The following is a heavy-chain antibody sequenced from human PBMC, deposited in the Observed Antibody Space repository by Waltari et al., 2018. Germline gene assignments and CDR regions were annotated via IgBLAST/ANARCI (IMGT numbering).Heavy chain of an antibody. CDR3: ASSGIAAAGYY. Sequence: EVQLVESGGGLVQPGGSLRLSCAASGFTFSSYWMHWVRQAPGKGLVWVSRINSDGIYTSYADSVKGRFTISRDNAKNTLYLQMNSLRAEDMAVYYCASSGIAAAGYYWGQGTLVTVSS. CDR2: INSDGIYT. D-gene: IGHD6-13*01. J-gene: IGHJ4*02. V-gene: IGHV3-74*01. CDR1: GFTFSSYW.